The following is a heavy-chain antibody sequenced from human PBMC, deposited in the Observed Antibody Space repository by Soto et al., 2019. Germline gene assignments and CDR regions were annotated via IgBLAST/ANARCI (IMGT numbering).Heavy chain of an antibody. CDR2: VFDSGNT. V-gene: IGHV4-59*12. J-gene: IGHJ1*01. CDR3: ASCLNSVGSCLRFLR. D-gene: IGHD2-15*01. Sequence: QVQLQESGPGLVKPSETLSLTCTVSGGSMRGYHWTWIRQSPGKELEFVGSVFDSGNTKSKPSLRSRVAISMDASKRQFSLRLNSVTAADTAVYYCASCLNSVGSCLRFLRWGQGTLVTVSS. CDR1: GGSMRGYH.